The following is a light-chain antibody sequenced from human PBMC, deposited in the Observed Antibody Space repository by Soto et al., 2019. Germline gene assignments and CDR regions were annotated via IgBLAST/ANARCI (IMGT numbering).Light chain of an antibody. J-gene: IGLJ1*01. Sequence: QSALTQPASVSGSPGQSITISCTGTSSDVGNYNYVSWYQQHPGKAPKLIIYHVSYRPSGVSNRFSGSKSGNTASLTISGLQAEDEADYYCTSYTSSSTDVFGTGTKLTVL. CDR2: HVS. CDR3: TSYTSSSTDV. V-gene: IGLV2-14*01. CDR1: SSDVGNYNY.